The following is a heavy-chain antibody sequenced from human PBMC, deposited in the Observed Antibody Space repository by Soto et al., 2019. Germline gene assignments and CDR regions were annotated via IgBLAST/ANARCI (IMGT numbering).Heavy chain of an antibody. D-gene: IGHD3-22*01. V-gene: IGHV3-23*01. J-gene: IGHJ4*02. CDR2: ISGSGGST. CDR3: AQRYYYEG. CDR1: GFTFSNYA. Sequence: EVQLLESGGGLVQPGGSLRLSCEASGFTFSNYAMSWVRQAPGKGLEWVSAISGSGGSTYYPDSVKGRFTISRDNSKNTLYLQMNGLRAEDTAVYYCAQRYYYEGWGQGTLVTVSS.